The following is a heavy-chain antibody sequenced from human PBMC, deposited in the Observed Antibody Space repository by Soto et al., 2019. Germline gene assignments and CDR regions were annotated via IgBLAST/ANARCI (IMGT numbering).Heavy chain of an antibody. CDR2: ISGSGGTT. Sequence: EVQLLESGGGLVQPGGSLRLSCAASGFTFSSYAMGWVRQAPGKGLEWVSAISGSGGTTYYADSVKGRFTFSRDNSKNTLYLQMNSLRAEDTAVYYCAKTANGWFSAFEIWGQGTMVTVSS. V-gene: IGHV3-23*01. CDR1: GFTFSSYA. CDR3: AKTANGWFSAFEI. J-gene: IGHJ3*02. D-gene: IGHD6-19*01.